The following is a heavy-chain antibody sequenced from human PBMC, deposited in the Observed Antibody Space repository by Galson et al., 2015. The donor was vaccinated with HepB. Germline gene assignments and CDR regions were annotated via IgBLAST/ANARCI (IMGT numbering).Heavy chain of an antibody. CDR3: ARVRYASYTGYYYGMDV. V-gene: IGHV4-59*01. Sequence: SETLSLTCTVSGGSISSYYWSWIRQPPGKGPECIGYMYYSGSTNYNPSLKSRVTISVDASKNQFSLKVTSVTAADTAVYYCARVRYASYTGYYYGMDVWGQGTTVSVSS. CDR2: MYYSGST. J-gene: IGHJ6*02. CDR1: GGSISSYY. D-gene: IGHD1-26*01.